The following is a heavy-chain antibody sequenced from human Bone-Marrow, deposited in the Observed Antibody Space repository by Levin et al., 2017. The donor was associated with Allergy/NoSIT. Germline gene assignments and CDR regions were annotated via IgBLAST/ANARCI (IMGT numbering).Heavy chain of an antibody. CDR3: ATGSASQTSDAYDI. J-gene: IGHJ3*02. Sequence: SETLSLTCTVSGGSISSYYWTWFRQPPGKGLEWIGFIYYSGSTNHNPSLNSRVTISVDTSTNQFSLKLSSVTAADTAVYYCATGSASQTSDAYDIWGPGTMVTVSS. V-gene: IGHV4-59*01. CDR2: IYYSGST. D-gene: IGHD2-2*01. CDR1: GGSISSYY.